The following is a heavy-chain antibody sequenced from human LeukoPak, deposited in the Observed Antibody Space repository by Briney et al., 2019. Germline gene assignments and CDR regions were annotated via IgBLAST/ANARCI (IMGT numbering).Heavy chain of an antibody. D-gene: IGHD6-25*01. CDR1: GFTFSSYW. CDR2: INTDGSST. V-gene: IGHV3-74*01. Sequence: GGSLRLSCAASGFTFSSYWMHWVRQAPGKGLVWVSRINTDGSSTSYADSVKGRFTISRDNSKNTLYLQMNSLRAEDTAVYYCAKDRGLSSAFDYWGQGTLVTVSS. J-gene: IGHJ4*02. CDR3: AKDRGLSSAFDY.